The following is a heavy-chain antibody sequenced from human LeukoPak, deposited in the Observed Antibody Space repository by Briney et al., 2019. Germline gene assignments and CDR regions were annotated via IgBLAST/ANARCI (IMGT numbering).Heavy chain of an antibody. CDR3: AREEGGLDV. Sequence: ASVKVSCKPSGYDFSIYTLNWVRQVPGQGPEWMGWMNTNTGKATYAQDFRGRFVFSFDSSVSTAYLEITSLKAADTAVYYCAREEGGLDVWSQGTTVIVSS. J-gene: IGHJ6*02. CDR1: GYDFSIYT. CDR2: MNTNTGKA. V-gene: IGHV7-4-1*02.